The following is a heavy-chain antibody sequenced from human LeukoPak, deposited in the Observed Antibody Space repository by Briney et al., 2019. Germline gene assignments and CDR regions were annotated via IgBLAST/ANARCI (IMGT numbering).Heavy chain of an antibody. CDR1: GGSVSSGSYY. CDR2: IHYSGST. V-gene: IGHV4-61*01. D-gene: IGHD6-19*01. CDR3: ARGYSSGRGFDY. J-gene: IGHJ4*02. Sequence: SETLSLTCTVSGGSVSSGSYYWGWIRQPPEKGLDRIGYIHYSGSTNYNPSLKSRVTISVDTSKNQFSLKLSSATAADTAVYYCARGYSSGRGFDYWGQGTLVTVSS.